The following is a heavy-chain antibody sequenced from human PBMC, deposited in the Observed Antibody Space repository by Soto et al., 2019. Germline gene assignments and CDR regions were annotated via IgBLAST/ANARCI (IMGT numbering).Heavy chain of an antibody. CDR1: GFTFSNYW. CDR2: VKSDGSTT. V-gene: IGHV3-74*01. Sequence: EVQLVESGGGLVQPGGSLRLSCAASGFTFSNYWMHWVRQAPGKGLVWVSCVKSDGSTTSYADSVKGRFTISRDNAKNKLYLQMNSLRAEDTAVYYCARGRGNYYYFDYWGQGTLVTVSS. J-gene: IGHJ4*02. CDR3: ARGRGNYYYFDY. D-gene: IGHD1-26*01.